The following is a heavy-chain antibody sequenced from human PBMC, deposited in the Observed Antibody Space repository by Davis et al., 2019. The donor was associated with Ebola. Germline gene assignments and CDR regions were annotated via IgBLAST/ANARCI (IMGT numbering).Heavy chain of an antibody. CDR1: GGSVSSGSYY. CDR2: IHYSGST. V-gene: IGHV4-61*01. CDR3: ARVPYYGMDV. Sequence: MPSETLSLTCTVSGGSVSSGSYYWSWIRQPPGKGLEWIGYIHYSGSTNYNPSLKSRVTISVDTSKNQFSLKLSSVTAADTAVYYCARVPYYGMDVWGQGTTVTVSS. J-gene: IGHJ6*02.